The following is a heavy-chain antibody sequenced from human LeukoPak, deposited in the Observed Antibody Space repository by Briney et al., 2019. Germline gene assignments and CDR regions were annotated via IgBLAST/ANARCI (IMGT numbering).Heavy chain of an antibody. CDR2: ISWNSGSI. V-gene: IGHV3-9*01. D-gene: IGHD3-10*01. J-gene: IGHJ6*02. Sequence: GGSLRLSCAASGFTFDDYAMHWVRQAPGKGLEWVSGISWNSGSIGYADSVKGRFTISRDNAKNSLYLQMNSLRAEDTALYYCAKDKSGRSGSSYYYYYYGMDVWGQGTTVTVSS. CDR1: GFTFDDYA. CDR3: AKDKSGRSGSSYYYYYYGMDV.